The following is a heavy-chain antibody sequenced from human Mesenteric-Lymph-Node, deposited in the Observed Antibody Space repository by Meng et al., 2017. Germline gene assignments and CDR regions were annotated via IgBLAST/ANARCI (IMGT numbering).Heavy chain of an antibody. CDR2: ISGSGEST. CDR1: GFTFSNYV. D-gene: IGHD4-17*01. CDR3: TKRSITVTTNWGAFDL. J-gene: IGHJ3*01. V-gene: IGHV3-23*01. Sequence: GGSLRLSCVASGFTFSNYVMNWVRQAPGKGLEWVSSISGSGESTYYADSVKGRFTISRDNAKNTVYMHLNSLRPEDTALYYCTKRSITVTTNWGAFDLWGQGTMVTVSS.